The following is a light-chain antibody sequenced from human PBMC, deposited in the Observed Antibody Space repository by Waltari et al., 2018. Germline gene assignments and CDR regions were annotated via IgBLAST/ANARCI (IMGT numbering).Light chain of an antibody. V-gene: IGLV2-14*03. Sequence: QSALPQPASVSASPGQSITISCTGTSSDVGGYDYVSWYQQHPGKAPQLMIYDVNKRPSGVSHRFSASKSGNTASLTIFGLQAEDEADYYCISYTSTTTYVVVGGGTKLTVL. CDR3: ISYTSTTTYVV. CDR2: DVN. CDR1: SSDVGGYDY. J-gene: IGLJ2*01.